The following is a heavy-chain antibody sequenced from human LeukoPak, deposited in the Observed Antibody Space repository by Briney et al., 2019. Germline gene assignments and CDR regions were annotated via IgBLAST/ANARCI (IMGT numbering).Heavy chain of an antibody. CDR1: GVSISTYY. D-gene: IGHD3-10*01. CDR2: IYEGGSP. CDR3: ARASGGDGSGSL. V-gene: IGHV4-59*01. J-gene: IGHJ4*02. Sequence: SETLSLTCTVSGVSISTYYWSWIRQPPGKGLEWIGFIYEGGSPDYNPSLKSRVTISVDTSKNQFSLNLRYVTAADAAMYYCARASGGDGSGSLWGRGTLVTVSS.